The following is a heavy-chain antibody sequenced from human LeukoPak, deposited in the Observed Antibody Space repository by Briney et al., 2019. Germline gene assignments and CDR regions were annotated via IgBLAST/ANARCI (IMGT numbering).Heavy chain of an antibody. V-gene: IGHV3-23*01. CDR3: AKDWIAARDNWFDP. D-gene: IGHD6-6*01. Sequence: PGGSLRLSCAASGFTFSSYAMSWVRQATGKGLEWVSAISGSGGSTYYADSVKGRFTISRDNSKNTLYLQMNSLRAEDTAVYYCAKDWIAARDNWFDPWGQGTLVTVSS. J-gene: IGHJ5*02. CDR2: ISGSGGST. CDR1: GFTFSSYA.